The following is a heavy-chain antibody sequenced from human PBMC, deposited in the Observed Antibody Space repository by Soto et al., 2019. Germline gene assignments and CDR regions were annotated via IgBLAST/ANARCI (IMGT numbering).Heavy chain of an antibody. Sequence: SETLSLTCTVSGGSISSYYWSWIRQPPGKGLEWIGEINYSGSTNYNPSLKSRVTISVDTSKNQFSLKLSSVTAADMAVYYCARGSMVRGADVDYWGQGTLVTVSS. V-gene: IGHV4-59*12. CDR2: INYSGST. D-gene: IGHD3-10*01. CDR1: GGSISSYY. CDR3: ARGSMVRGADVDY. J-gene: IGHJ4*02.